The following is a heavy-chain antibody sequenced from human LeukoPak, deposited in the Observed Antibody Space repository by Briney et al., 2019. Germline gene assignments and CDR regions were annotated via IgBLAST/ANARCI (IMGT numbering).Heavy chain of an antibody. V-gene: IGHV3-7*01. Sequence: GGSLRLSCAASGFTFSSYGMHWVRQAPGKGLEWVASIKQDGSEKQYGDFVEGRFTISRDNAKNSMSLQMNSLRAEDTALYYCARDAGRREDIWGQGTMVTVSS. D-gene: IGHD1-1*01. J-gene: IGHJ3*02. CDR3: ARDAGRREDI. CDR1: GFTFSSYG. CDR2: IKQDGSEK.